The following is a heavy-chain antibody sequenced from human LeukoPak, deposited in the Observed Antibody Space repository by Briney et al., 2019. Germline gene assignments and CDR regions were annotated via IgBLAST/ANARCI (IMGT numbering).Heavy chain of an antibody. CDR1: GFTFSSYA. Sequence: PGGPLRLCCAASGFTFSSYAMSWVRQAPGKGLEWVSSISGSGTSTYYADSVKGRFTISRDKPKNTLYLQMNSLRAEDTAVYSCAKDYGGSSDAFDIWGQGTMVTVSS. CDR2: ISGSGTST. V-gene: IGHV3-23*01. D-gene: IGHD4-23*01. J-gene: IGHJ3*02. CDR3: AKDYGGSSDAFDI.